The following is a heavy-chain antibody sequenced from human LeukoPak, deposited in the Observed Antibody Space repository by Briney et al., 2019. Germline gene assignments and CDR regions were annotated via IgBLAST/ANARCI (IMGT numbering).Heavy chain of an antibody. J-gene: IGHJ4*02. CDR3: AREDVVATTVDY. CDR1: GGTFSRYA. D-gene: IGHD5-12*01. V-gene: IGHV1-69*04. Sequence: AASVKVSCKASGGTFSRYAISWVRQAPGQGLEWMGRIIPILGIANYAQKFQGRVTITADKSTSTAYLQLSSLRSEDTAVYYCAREDVVATTVDYWGQGTLVTVSS. CDR2: IIPILGIA.